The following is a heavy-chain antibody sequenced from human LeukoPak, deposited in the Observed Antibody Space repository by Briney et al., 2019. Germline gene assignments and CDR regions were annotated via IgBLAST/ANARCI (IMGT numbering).Heavy chain of an antibody. J-gene: IGHJ4*02. D-gene: IGHD1-26*01. V-gene: IGHV3-30*02. CDR2: IRNDGTKT. Sequence: HPGGSLRLSCAASGFTFSSYGMHWVRQAPGKGLDWVAFIRNDGTKTYNADSVKGRFTISRDNAKNSLYLQMNSLRAEDTAVYYCARDEWEPTYRYFDYWGQGTLVTVSS. CDR3: ARDEWEPTYRYFDY. CDR1: GFTFSSYG.